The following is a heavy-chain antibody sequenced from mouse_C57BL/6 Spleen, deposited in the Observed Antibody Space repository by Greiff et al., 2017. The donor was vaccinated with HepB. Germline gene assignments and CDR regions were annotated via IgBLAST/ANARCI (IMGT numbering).Heavy chain of an antibody. Sequence: VKQSCKASGYTFTSYWMHWVKQRPIQGLEWIGNIDPSDSETHYNQKFKDKATLTVDKSSSTAYMQLSSLTSEDSAVYYCARTDDYYGSRGWYFDVWGTGTTVTVSS. V-gene: IGHV1-52*01. CDR1: GYTFTSYW. J-gene: IGHJ1*03. D-gene: IGHD1-1*01. CDR2: IDPSDSET. CDR3: ARTDDYYGSRGWYFDV.